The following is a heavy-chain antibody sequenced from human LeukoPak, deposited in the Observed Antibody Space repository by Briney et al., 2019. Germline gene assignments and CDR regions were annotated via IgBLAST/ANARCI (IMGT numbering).Heavy chain of an antibody. D-gene: IGHD6-19*01. CDR2: IYHSGST. J-gene: IGHJ4*02. Sequence: SETLSLTCSVSGYSISSGYYWGWIRQTPGKELEWIGSIYHSGSTSYNPSLKSRVTMSVDTSKNQFSLRLSSVTAAGTAVYSCARGLGVSAWRYYFDYWGQGTLVTVSS. V-gene: IGHV4-38-2*02. CDR1: GYSISSGYY. CDR3: ARGLGVSAWRYYFDY.